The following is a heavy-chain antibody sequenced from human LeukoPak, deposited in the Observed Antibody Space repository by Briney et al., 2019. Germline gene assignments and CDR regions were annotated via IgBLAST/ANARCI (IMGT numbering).Heavy chain of an antibody. CDR1: GGSISSYY. Sequence: SETLSLTCTVSGGSISSYYWSWIRQPAGKGLEWLGRIYTSGSTNYNPSLKSRVTMSVDTSKNQFSLKLSSVTAADTAVYYCARDQYYYDSSGYGGLYYFDYWGQGTLVTVSS. V-gene: IGHV4-4*07. CDR2: IYTSGST. CDR3: ARDQYYYDSSGYGGLYYFDY. J-gene: IGHJ4*02. D-gene: IGHD3-22*01.